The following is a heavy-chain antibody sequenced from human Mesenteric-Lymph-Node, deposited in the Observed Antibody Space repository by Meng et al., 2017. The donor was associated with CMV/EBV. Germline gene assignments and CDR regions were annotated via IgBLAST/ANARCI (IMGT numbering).Heavy chain of an antibody. CDR2: INTNTGNP. CDR3: ARDNSSSWYGLPEYFQH. J-gene: IGHJ1*01. V-gene: IGHV7-4-1*02. CDR1: YTCTSYA. Sequence: YTCTSYAMNWVRQAPGQGLEWMGWINTNTGNPTYAQGFTGRFVFSLDTSVSTAYLQISSLKAEDTAVYYCARDNSSSWYGLPEYFQHWGQGTLVTVSS. D-gene: IGHD6-13*01.